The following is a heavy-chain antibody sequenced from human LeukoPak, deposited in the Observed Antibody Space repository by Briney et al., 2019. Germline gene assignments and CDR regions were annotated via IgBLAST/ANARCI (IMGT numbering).Heavy chain of an antibody. CDR1: RFAFSSYD. CDR3: ARDPIRLQHPYDY. Sequence: SGGSLRLSCAASRFAFSSYDMTWVRQAPGKGLEWVSSITSSSSDIYYADSLKGRFTISRDNAKNSLYLQMNSLRAEDTAVYYCARDPIRLQHPYDYWGQGTLVTVSS. V-gene: IGHV3-21*01. D-gene: IGHD2-2*02. CDR2: ITSSSSDI. J-gene: IGHJ4*02.